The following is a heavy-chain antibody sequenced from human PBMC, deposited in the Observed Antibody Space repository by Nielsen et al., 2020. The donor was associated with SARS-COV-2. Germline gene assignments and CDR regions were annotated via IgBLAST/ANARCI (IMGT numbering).Heavy chain of an antibody. V-gene: IGHV4-34*01. CDR1: GGSFSGYY. CDR3: ARGSISMVRGVIQNYYYYYGMDV. D-gene: IGHD3-10*01. Sequence: SETLSLTCAVYGGSFSGYYWSWIRQPPGKGLEWIGEINHSGSTNYNPSLKSRVTISVGTSKNQFSLKLSSVTAADTAVYYCARGSISMVRGVIQNYYYYYGMDVWGQGTTVTVSS. J-gene: IGHJ6*02. CDR2: INHSGST.